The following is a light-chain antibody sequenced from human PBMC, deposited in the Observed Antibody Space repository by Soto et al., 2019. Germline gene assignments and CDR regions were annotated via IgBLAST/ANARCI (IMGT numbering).Light chain of an antibody. CDR2: AAS. Sequence: SQFTQSPSFVSASAAERVTITCLVSQGISSYLAWYQQKPGKAPKLLIYAASTLQSGVPSRFSGSGSGTEFTLTISSLQPEDFATYYCQQLNSYPIAFGQGTRLEIK. CDR1: QGISSY. J-gene: IGKJ5*01. CDR3: QQLNSYPIA. V-gene: IGKV1-9*01.